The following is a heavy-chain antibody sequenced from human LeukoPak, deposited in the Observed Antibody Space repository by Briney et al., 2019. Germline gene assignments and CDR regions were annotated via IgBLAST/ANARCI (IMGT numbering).Heavy chain of an antibody. V-gene: IGHV4-34*01. CDR3: ARGRRGYSYAQDY. CDR1: GGSFSGYY. Sequence: PSETLSLTCAVYGGSFSGYYWSWIRQPPGKGLEWIGEINHSGSTNYNPSLKSRVTISVDTSKNQFSLKLSSVTAADTAVYYCARGRRGYSYAQDYWGQGTLVTVSS. CDR2: INHSGST. J-gene: IGHJ4*02. D-gene: IGHD5-18*01.